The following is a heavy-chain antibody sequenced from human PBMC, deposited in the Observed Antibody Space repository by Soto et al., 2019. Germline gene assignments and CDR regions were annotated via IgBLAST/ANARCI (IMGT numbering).Heavy chain of an antibody. J-gene: IGHJ3*02. CDR2: IKSDGTST. CDR3: AREGLDTAGFFDI. CDR1: GFSFSRYW. Sequence: LRLSCVASGFSFSRYWMHWVRQAPGKGLEWVSRIKSDGTSTSYADSVKGRFTISRDNAKNTLYLQMDNLRAEDTAVYYCAREGLDTAGFFDIWGQGTMVTVS. D-gene: IGHD6-13*01. V-gene: IGHV3-74*01.